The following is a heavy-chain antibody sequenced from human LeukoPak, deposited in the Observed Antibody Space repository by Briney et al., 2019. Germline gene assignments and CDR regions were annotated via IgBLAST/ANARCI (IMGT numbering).Heavy chain of an antibody. CDR3: ARSSWFGEEGFDS. J-gene: IGHJ4*02. D-gene: IGHD3-10*01. CDR2: ISFHGTDS. CDR1: GFTFISYA. Sequence: GTSLRLSCAASGFTFISYAIHWVRQAPGKGLEWVAVISFHGTDSFYADSVKARFTISRDNSKNTLYLQMSSLRADDTAVYYCARSSWFGEEGFDSWGQGTLVTVSS. V-gene: IGHV3-30*04.